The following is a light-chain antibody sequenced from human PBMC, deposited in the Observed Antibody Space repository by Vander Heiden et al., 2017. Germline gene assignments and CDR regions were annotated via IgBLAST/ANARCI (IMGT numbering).Light chain of an antibody. V-gene: IGLV3-25*03. CDR3: QSADSSGTWV. CDR1: ALPNEY. J-gene: IGLJ3*02. Sequence: SYELTQPPSLSVSPGQTARITCSGDALPNEYVFWYQQKPGQAPVLVIYKDSARPSGIPERFSGSSSGTTVTLTISGVQADDEADYYCQSADSSGTWVFGGGTKLTVL. CDR2: KDS.